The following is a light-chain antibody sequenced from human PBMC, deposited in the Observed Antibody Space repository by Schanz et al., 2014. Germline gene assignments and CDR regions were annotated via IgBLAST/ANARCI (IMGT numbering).Light chain of an antibody. CDR3: SSFTSSSTWV. CDR1: SSDVGGYNY. CDR2: DVS. Sequence: QSALTQPASVSGSPGQSITISCTGTSSDVGGYNYVSWYQQHPGKAPKLMIYDVSNRPSGVPARFSGSKSGNTASLTISGLQAEDESDYYCSSFTSSSTWVFGGGTKVTVL. V-gene: IGLV2-14*01. J-gene: IGLJ3*02.